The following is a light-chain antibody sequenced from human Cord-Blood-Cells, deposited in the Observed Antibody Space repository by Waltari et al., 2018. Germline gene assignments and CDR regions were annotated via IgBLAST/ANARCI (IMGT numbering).Light chain of an antibody. CDR3: SSYAGSNNYV. Sequence: QSALTQPPSASGSPGQSVTISCTGTSSAVGGYNYVSWYQQHPGQAPKLMIYEVSKRPSGVPDRFSGSKSGNTASLTVSGLQAEDEADYYCSSYAGSNNYVFGTGTKVTVL. V-gene: IGLV2-8*01. CDR1: SSAVGGYNY. CDR2: EVS. J-gene: IGLJ1*01.